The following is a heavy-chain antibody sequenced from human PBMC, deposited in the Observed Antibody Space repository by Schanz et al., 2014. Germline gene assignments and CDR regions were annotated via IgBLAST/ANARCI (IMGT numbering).Heavy chain of an antibody. CDR3: ARGDPVAGLDY. J-gene: IGHJ4*02. V-gene: IGHV3-9*01. CDR1: GFTFSSYG. CDR2: MSWNAGSL. Sequence: VQLVESGGGVVQPGRSLRLSCAASGFTFSSYGMLWVRQAPGKGLEWVSGMSWNAGSLGYGDSVKGRFTISRDNAKNSLYLQMNSLRAEDTALYYCARGDPVAGLDYWGRGTLVTVSS.